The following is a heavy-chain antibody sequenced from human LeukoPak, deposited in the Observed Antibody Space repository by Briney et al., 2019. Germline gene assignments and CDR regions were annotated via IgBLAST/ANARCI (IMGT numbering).Heavy chain of an antibody. CDR3: ARDPWRLNYYDSSGYYLFDY. CDR1: GFTFSSYG. D-gene: IGHD3-22*01. J-gene: IGHJ4*02. Sequence: GGSLRLSCAASGFTFSSYGMHWVRQAPGKGLEWVAFIRYDGSNKYYADSVKGRFTISRDNSKNTLYLQMNSLRAEDTAVYYCARDPWRLNYYDSSGYYLFDYWGQGTLVTVSS. CDR2: IRYDGSNK. V-gene: IGHV3-30*02.